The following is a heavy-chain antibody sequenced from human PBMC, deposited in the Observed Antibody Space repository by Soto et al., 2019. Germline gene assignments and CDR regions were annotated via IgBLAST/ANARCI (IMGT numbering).Heavy chain of an antibody. V-gene: IGHV1-18*01. CDR1: GYTFTSYG. D-gene: IGHD2-2*01. CDR3: ARGGSNCISTSCYVYYYYGMDV. J-gene: IGHJ6*02. CDR2: ISAYNGNT. Sequence: GASVKVSCKASGYTFTSYGISWVRQAPGQGLEWMGWISAYNGNTNYAQKLQGRVTMTTDTSTSTAYMELRSLRSDDTAVYYCARGGSNCISTSCYVYYYYGMDVWGQGTTVTVSS.